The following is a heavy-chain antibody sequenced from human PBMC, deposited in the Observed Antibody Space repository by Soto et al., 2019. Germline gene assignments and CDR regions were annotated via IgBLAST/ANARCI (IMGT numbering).Heavy chain of an antibody. CDR1: DCRISSYY. CDR2: IYTSGST. V-gene: IGHV4-4*07. CDR3: ARDRGYDFWSGPENWIDP. D-gene: IGHD3-3*01. Sequence: LALTFVGYDCRISSYYWSWIRQPAGKGLEWIGRIYTSGSTNYNPSLKSRVTMSVDTSKNQFSLKLSSVTAADTAVYYCARDRGYDFWSGPENWIDPWGQGTLVTVSS. J-gene: IGHJ5*02.